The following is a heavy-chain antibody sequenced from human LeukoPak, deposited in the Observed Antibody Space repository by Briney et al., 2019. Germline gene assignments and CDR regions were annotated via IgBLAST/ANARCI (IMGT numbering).Heavy chain of an antibody. J-gene: IGHJ4*02. CDR1: GFTFSSFW. D-gene: IGHD1-26*01. CDR3: GRGASGGYFDY. CDR2: INSNGFSP. Sequence: GGALRLSCAASGFTFSSFWIHSVRQVPGKGLVGVVCINSNGFSPRYADYVEGRFTISRENAKNTLYLQINSLRAEDTAVYYCGRGASGGYFDYWGQGTLATVSS. V-gene: IGHV3-74*01.